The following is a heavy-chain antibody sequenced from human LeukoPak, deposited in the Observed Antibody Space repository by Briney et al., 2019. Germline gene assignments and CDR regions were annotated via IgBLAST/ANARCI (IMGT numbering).Heavy chain of an antibody. V-gene: IGHV3-7*01. CDR1: GFTFSSYW. CDR2: IKQDGSEK. D-gene: IGHD6-13*01. CDR3: ARDKTLVQYHFDY. Sequence: GGSLRLSCAASGFTFSSYWMSWVRQAPGRGLEWVANIKQDGSEKYYVDSVKGRFTISRDNAKNSLYLQMNSLRAEDTAVYYCARDKTLVQYHFDYWGQGTLVTVSS. J-gene: IGHJ4*02.